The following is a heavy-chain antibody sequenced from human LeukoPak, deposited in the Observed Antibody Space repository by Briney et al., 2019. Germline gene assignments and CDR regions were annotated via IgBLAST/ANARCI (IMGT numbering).Heavy chain of an antibody. J-gene: IGHJ4*02. CDR3: ARGMVRGVIVDY. D-gene: IGHD3-10*01. CDR1: GNSISSGYY. Sequence: SETLSLTCTVSGNSISSGYYWGWIRQPPGKGLEWIGSIYHSGGTYYDLSLKSRVTISVDTSKNQFSLKLSSVTAADTAVYYCARGMVRGVIVDYWGQGTLVTVSS. V-gene: IGHV4-38-2*02. CDR2: IYHSGGT.